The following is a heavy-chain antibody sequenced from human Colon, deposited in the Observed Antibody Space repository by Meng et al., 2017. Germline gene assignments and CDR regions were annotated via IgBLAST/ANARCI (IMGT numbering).Heavy chain of an antibody. J-gene: IGHJ4*02. D-gene: IGHD6-25*01. Sequence: EVQVVGSGGGLAQPGGSLRLSCAASGFTLSAHWMHWVRQAPGKGLVGIARISVDETATTYADSVKGRFTISRDNAKNTLYLQMNSLRAEDTAVYYCARSGYHNGYDYWGQGTLVTVSS. V-gene: IGHV3-74*02. CDR3: ARSGYHNGYDY. CDR2: ISVDETAT. CDR1: GFTLSAHW.